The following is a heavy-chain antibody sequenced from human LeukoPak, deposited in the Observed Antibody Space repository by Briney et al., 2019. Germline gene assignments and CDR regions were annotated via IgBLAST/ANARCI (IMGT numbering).Heavy chain of an antibody. Sequence: SETLSLTCAVYGGSFSGYYWSWIRQPPGKGLEWIGYIYHSGSTYYNPSLKSRVTIAVDTSKIQFSLKLSSVTAADTAVYYCARAWFGDNDAFDIWGQGTMVTVSS. CDR1: GGSFSGYY. J-gene: IGHJ3*02. V-gene: IGHV4-34*01. CDR3: ARAWFGDNDAFDI. CDR2: IYHSGST. D-gene: IGHD3-10*01.